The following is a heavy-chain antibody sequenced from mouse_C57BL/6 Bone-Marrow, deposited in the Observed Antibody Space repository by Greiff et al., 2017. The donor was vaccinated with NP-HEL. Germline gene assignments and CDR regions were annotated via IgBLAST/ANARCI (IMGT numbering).Heavy chain of an antibody. CDR2: IDPEDGET. V-gene: IGHV14-2*01. Sequence: EVQLQESGAELVKPGASVKLSCTASGFNIKDYYMHWVKQRTEQGLEWIGRIDPEDGETKYAPNFQGKATITADTSSNTAYLQLSSLTSEDTAVYYCARLGGSGYPLYFDYWGQGTTLTVSS. J-gene: IGHJ2*01. D-gene: IGHD3-2*02. CDR3: ARLGGSGYPLYFDY. CDR1: GFNIKDYY.